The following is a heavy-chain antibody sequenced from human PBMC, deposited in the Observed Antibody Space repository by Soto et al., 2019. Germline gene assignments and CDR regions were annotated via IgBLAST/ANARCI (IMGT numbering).Heavy chain of an antibody. D-gene: IGHD2-2*01. V-gene: IGHV2-5*01. J-gene: IGHJ4*01. CDR2: IYWNDDK. Sequence: QITLKESGPTLVKPTQTLTLTCTFSGFSLNTSGMGVGWIRQPPGKALEWLALIYWNDDKRYRPSLNSKLTNAKDTSKSQVVITVTNVDPVDTATYYCEHTKLVVGPAASDNFDYGGQGILVTVSS. CDR3: EHTKLVVGPAASDNFDY. CDR1: GFSLNTSGMG.